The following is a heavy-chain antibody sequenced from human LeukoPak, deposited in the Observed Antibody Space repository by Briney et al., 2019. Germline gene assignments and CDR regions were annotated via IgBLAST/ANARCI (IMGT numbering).Heavy chain of an antibody. D-gene: IGHD2-2*01. CDR3: ARAFVVVRAAMYFPR. V-gene: IGHV4-38-2*01. CDR1: GYSISSGYY. Sequence: SETLSLTCAVSGYSISSGYYWGWIRQPPGKGLEWLGGLYHSGRTYYNPSLKSRVTISVDTSKNQFSLKLSSVTAADTAVYYCARAFVVVRAAMYFPRWGQGTLVTASS. CDR2: LYHSGRT. J-gene: IGHJ4*02.